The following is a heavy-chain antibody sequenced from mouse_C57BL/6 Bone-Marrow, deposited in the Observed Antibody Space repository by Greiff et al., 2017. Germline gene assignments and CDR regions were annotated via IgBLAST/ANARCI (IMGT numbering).Heavy chain of an antibody. CDR3: ARHETAQATDY. CDR2: ISGGGGNT. V-gene: IGHV5-9*01. J-gene: IGHJ2*01. D-gene: IGHD3-2*02. Sequence: EVHLVESGGGLVKPGGSLKLSCAASGFTFSSYTMSWVRQTPEKRLEWVATISGGGGNTYYPDSVKGRFTISRDNAKNTLYLQMSSLRSEDTALYYCARHETAQATDYWGQGTTLTVSS. CDR1: GFTFSSYT.